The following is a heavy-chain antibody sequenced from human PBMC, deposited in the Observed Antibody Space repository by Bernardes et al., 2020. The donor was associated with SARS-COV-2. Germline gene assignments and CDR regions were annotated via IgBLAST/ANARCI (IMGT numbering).Heavy chain of an antibody. CDR1: GFTFSSYG. CDR3: ARLDTTAAEDYYYYYGMDV. CDR2: IWYDGSNK. V-gene: IGHV3-33*01. J-gene: IGHJ6*02. D-gene: IGHD5-18*01. Sequence: SLRLSCAASGFTFSSYGMHWVRQAPGKGLEWVAVIWYDGSNKYYADSVKGRFTISRDNSKNTLYLQMNSLRAEDTAVYYCARLDTTAAEDYYYYYGMDVWGQGTTVTVSS.